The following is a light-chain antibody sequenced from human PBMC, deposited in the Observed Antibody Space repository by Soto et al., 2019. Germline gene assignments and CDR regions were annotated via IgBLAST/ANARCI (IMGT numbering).Light chain of an antibody. CDR2: VTS. CDR1: QSFSSSY. Sequence: EIALTQSPGTLSLSPGERATLSRRASQSFSSSYLAWYQQKPGQAPRRLIYVTSSRATGIPDRFSGSGSGTDFTLTISRLEPEDFAVYYCQQYGTSITFGQGTRLEI. V-gene: IGKV3-20*01. J-gene: IGKJ5*01. CDR3: QQYGTSIT.